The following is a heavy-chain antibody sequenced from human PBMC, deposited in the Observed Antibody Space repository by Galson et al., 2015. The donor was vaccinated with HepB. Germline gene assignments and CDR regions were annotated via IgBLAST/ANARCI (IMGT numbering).Heavy chain of an antibody. CDR1: GYTFTNYG. D-gene: IGHD5-24*01. CDR3: ARGSRRSRYWYFDL. J-gene: IGHJ2*01. Sequence: SCKASGYTFTNYGISWVRQAPGQGLEWLGWISADRVNTNYARKIQGRVSMTTDRSTDTDYMELMSLRSDDTAVYYCARGSRRSRYWYFDLWGRGTLVTVSS. V-gene: IGHV1-18*04. CDR2: ISADRVNT.